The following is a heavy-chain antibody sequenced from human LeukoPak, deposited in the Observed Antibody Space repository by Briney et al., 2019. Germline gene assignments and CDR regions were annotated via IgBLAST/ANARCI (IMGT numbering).Heavy chain of an antibody. CDR3: AKDAKRYCSGGSCSHAFDI. V-gene: IGHV3-23*01. D-gene: IGHD2-15*01. CDR1: GFAFSSYG. Sequence: PGGTLRLSCAASGFAFSSYGMSWVRQAPGKGLEWVSAISGSGGSTYYADSVKGRFTISRDNSKNTLYLQMSSLRAEDTAVYYCAKDAKRYCSGGSCSHAFDIWGQGTMVTVSS. J-gene: IGHJ3*02. CDR2: ISGSGGST.